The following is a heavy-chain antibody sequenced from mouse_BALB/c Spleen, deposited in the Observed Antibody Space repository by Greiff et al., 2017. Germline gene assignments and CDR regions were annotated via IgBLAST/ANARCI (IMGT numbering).Heavy chain of an antibody. Sequence: QVQLQQPGAELVKPGASVKLSCKASGYTFTSYWMHWVKQRPGQGLEWIGEIDPSDSYTNYNQKFKGKATLTVDKSSSTAYMQLSSLTSEDSAVYYCARYGNPFAYWGQGTLVTVSA. CDR1: GYTFTSYW. J-gene: IGHJ3*01. V-gene: IGHV1-69*02. CDR3: ARYGNPFAY. D-gene: IGHD2-1*01. CDR2: IDPSDSYT.